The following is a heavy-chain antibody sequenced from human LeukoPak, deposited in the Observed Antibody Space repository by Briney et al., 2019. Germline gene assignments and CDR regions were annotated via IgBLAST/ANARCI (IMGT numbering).Heavy chain of an antibody. V-gene: IGHV5-51*01. D-gene: IGHD6-13*01. CDR2: IYPGNSGT. CDR3: AIFALTSSLYY. CDR1: GDWLTNNW. J-gene: IGHJ4*02. Sequence: HGESPQISCKTSGDWLTNNWIGWVRQVPGKGLEWMGLIYPGNSGTRYSPLFQGQVTLSVDRSISTAYLHWSGLKASDTAIYYCAIFALTSSLYYWGQGTLVTVSS.